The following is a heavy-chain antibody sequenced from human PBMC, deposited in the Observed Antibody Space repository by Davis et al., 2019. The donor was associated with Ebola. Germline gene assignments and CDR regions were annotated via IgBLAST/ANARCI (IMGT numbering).Heavy chain of an antibody. J-gene: IGHJ4*02. CDR1: GYTFTGYY. Sequence: AASVKVSCKASGYTFTGYYIHWVRQAPAQGLEWMGRINPYSGGTNYAQKFLGRVTMTRDTSISTTYLELSRLRSDDTAVYYCARAIYYYDNSGYSDYWGQGTLVTVSS. CDR3: ARAIYYYDNSGYSDY. CDR2: INPYSGGT. V-gene: IGHV1-2*06. D-gene: IGHD3-22*01.